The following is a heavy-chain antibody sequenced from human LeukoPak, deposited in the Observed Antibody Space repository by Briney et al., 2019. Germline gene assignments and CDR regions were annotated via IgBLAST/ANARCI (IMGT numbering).Heavy chain of an antibody. V-gene: IGHV3-48*03. J-gene: IGHJ4*02. CDR2: ISSSGSTI. CDR1: GFTFSSYE. Sequence: GGSLRLSCAASGFTFSSYEMNWVRQAPGKGLEWVSYISSSGSTIYYADSVKGRFTISRDNAKNSLYLQMNSLRAEDTAVYYCARVSSYNKFDYWGQGTLVNVSS. D-gene: IGHD1-26*01. CDR3: ARVSSYNKFDY.